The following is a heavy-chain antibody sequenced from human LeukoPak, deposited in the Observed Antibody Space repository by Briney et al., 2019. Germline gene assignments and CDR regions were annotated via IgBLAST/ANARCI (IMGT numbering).Heavy chain of an antibody. Sequence: ASVKVSCKASGGTFSSYGISWVRQAPGQGLEWMGWISAYNGNTNYAQKLQGRVTMTTDTSTSTAYMELRSLRSDDTAVYYCARDRARYGMDVWGQGTMVTVSS. J-gene: IGHJ6*02. D-gene: IGHD3-10*01. V-gene: IGHV1-18*01. CDR3: ARDRARYGMDV. CDR2: ISAYNGNT. CDR1: GGTFSSYG.